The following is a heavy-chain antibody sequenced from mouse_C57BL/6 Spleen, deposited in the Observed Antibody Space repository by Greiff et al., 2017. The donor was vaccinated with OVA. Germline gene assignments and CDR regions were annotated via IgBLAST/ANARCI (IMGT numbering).Heavy chain of an antibody. J-gene: IGHJ2*01. D-gene: IGHD2-3*01. CDR1: GYTFTDYY. CDR2: IYPGSGNT. V-gene: IGHV1-76*01. Sequence: VMLVESGAELVRPGASVKLSCKASGYTFTDYYINWVKQRPGQGLEWIARIYPGSGNTYYNEKFKGKATLTAEKSSSTAYMQLSSLTSEDSAVYFCARDPHDYLDYWGQGTTRTVSS. CDR3: ARDPHDYLDY.